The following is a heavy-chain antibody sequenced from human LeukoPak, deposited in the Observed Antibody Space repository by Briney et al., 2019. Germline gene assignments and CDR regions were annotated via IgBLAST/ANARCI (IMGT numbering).Heavy chain of an antibody. J-gene: IGHJ4*02. Sequence: PSETLSLTCTVSGGSISSGDYYWSWIRQPPGKGLEWIVYIYYSGSTYYNPSLKSRVTISVDTSKNQFSLKLSSVTAADTAVYYCARESGYSSGRGFAYYFDYWGQGTLVTVSS. D-gene: IGHD6-19*01. V-gene: IGHV4-30-4*08. CDR3: ARESGYSSGRGFAYYFDY. CDR1: GGSISSGDYY. CDR2: IYYSGST.